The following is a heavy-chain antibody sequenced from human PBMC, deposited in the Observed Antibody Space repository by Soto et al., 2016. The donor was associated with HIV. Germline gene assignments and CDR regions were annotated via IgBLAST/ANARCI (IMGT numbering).Heavy chain of an antibody. CDR2: ISGSGGST. Sequence: EVQLLESGGGLVQPGGSLRLSCAASGFTFSSYAMSWVRQAPGKGLEWVSAISGSGGSTYYADSVKGRFTISRDNSKNTLYLQMNSLGAEDTAVYYCAKAHRAYELELPGDYWGQGTLVTVSS. CDR3: AKAHRAYELELPGDY. D-gene: IGHD1-7*01. V-gene: IGHV3-23*01. CDR1: GFTFSSYA. J-gene: IGHJ4*02.